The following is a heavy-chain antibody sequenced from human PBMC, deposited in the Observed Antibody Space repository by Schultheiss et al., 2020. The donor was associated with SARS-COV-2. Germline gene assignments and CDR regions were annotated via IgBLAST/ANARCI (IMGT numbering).Heavy chain of an antibody. V-gene: IGHV3-33*01. J-gene: IGHJ6*02. CDR3: ARDRAIEYGMDV. Sequence: GSLRLSFAASGFTFRNYGMHWVRQAPGKGLEWVAVSWYDGSNKYHADSVKGRFTIYRDNSINTLYLQMNRLRAEDTAVYYCARDRAIEYGMDVWGQGTLVTVSS. CDR2: SWYDGSNK. CDR1: GFTFRNYG. D-gene: IGHD2-2*02.